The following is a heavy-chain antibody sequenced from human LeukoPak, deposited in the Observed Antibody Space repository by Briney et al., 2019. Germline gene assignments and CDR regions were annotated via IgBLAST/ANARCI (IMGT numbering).Heavy chain of an antibody. Sequence: PSETLSLTCSVSGGSISSYYWSWIRQPPGKGLEWIGYIYDSGSTNYKSPLKSRVTMSGDTSKNQFSLKLSSVTAADTAVYYCAKGRGYSAYGPFDCWGQGTLVTVSS. D-gene: IGHD5-12*01. CDR2: IYDSGST. CDR3: AKGRGYSAYGPFDC. J-gene: IGHJ4*02. V-gene: IGHV4-59*08. CDR1: GGSISSYY.